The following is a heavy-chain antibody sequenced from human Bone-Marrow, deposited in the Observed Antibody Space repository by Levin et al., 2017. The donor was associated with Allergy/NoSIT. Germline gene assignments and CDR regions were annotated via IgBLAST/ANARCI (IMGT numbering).Heavy chain of an antibody. J-gene: IGHJ4*02. D-gene: IGHD5-12*01. V-gene: IGHV3-23*01. Sequence: PGGSLRLSCTASGFTFQNYVMGWVRQAPGKGLEWVSGLSGSGSSTLYADSVKGRFTISRDNSENTLYLQMNNLRADDTAVYYCAKDLSAGGYDFNFFDYWGQGTLYTVSS. CDR3: AKDLSAGGYDFNFFDY. CDR2: LSGSGSST. CDR1: GFTFQNYV.